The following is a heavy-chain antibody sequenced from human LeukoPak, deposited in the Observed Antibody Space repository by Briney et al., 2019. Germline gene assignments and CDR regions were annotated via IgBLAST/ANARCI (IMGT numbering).Heavy chain of an antibody. CDR2: IYDSGKT. D-gene: IGHD5-12*01. CDR3: ARDYIVHTGVVAFDI. J-gene: IGHJ3*02. Sequence: PSETLSLTCSVSGGSISTYYWNWIRQPAGKELEWIGHIYDSGKTNYNPSPRGRATISVDESRNLFSLKLNSVTASDTAVYYCARDYIVHTGVVAFDIWGQGTMVTDSS. V-gene: IGHV4-4*07. CDR1: GGSISTYY.